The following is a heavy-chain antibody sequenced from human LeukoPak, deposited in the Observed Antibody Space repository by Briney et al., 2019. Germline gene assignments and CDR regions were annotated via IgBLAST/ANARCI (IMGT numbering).Heavy chain of an antibody. D-gene: IGHD3-3*01. V-gene: IGHV3-23*01. CDR2: ISGSGGST. J-gene: IGHJ4*02. Sequence: PGGSLRLSCAASGFTFSSYAMSWVRQAPGKGLEWVSAISGSGGSTYYADSVKGRFTISRDNSKNTLYLQMNSLRAEDTAVYYCAKIRAHHNYDFWSGYYYYFDYWGQGTLVTVSS. CDR1: GFTFSSYA. CDR3: AKIRAHHNYDFWSGYYYYFDY.